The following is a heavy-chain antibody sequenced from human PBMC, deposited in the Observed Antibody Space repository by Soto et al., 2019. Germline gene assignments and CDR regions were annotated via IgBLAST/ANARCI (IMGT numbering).Heavy chain of an antibody. Sequence: QVQLQESGPGLVKPSQTLSLTCSVSGDSISSGDYYWSWSRQHPGKGLEWIGYIYYSGNTYDIPCLKSRVPISIDTSKNQFSLKLNSVTAADTAVYYCARDGDDVLTGYEAWGQGTLVTVSS. V-gene: IGHV4-31*03. CDR1: GDSISSGDYY. CDR2: IYYSGNT. D-gene: IGHD3-9*01. CDR3: ARDGDDVLTGYEA. J-gene: IGHJ5*02.